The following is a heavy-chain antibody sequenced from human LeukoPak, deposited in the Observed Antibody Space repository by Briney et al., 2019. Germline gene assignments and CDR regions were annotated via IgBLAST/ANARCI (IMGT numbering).Heavy chain of an antibody. CDR1: GYTFTGYY. V-gene: IGHV1-2*02. Sequence: ASVKVSCKASGYTFTGYYMHWVRQAPGQGLEWMGWINPNSGATNYAQKFQGRVTMTRDTSISTAYMELSRLTSDDTAVYYCARVGLYSPGSGSYYPFDFWGQGTLVTVSS. CDR2: INPNSGAT. D-gene: IGHD3-10*01. CDR3: ARVGLYSPGSGSYYPFDF. J-gene: IGHJ4*02.